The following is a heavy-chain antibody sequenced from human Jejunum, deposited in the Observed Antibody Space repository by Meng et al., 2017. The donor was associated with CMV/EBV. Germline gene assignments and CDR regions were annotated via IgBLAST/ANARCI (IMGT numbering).Heavy chain of an antibody. CDR3: ARHECSKSSCYDF. D-gene: IGHD2-15*01. CDR2: INQDGSDK. CDR1: GFIYSNYW. V-gene: IGHV3-7*01. Sequence: SGFIYSNYWMNWVRQAPEKGLEWVAIINQDGSDKYYVDSVKGRFTVSRDNAKNSLYLQMNSLRGEDTAVYYCARHECSKSSCYDFWGQGSLVTVSS. J-gene: IGHJ4*02.